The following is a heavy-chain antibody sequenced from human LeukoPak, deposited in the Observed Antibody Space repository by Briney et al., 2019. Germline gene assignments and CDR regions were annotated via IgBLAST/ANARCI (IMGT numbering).Heavy chain of an antibody. D-gene: IGHD6-13*01. J-gene: IGHJ4*02. V-gene: IGHV4-59*01. Sequence: PSETLPLTCTVSGGSISSYYWSWIRQPPGKGLEWIGYIYYSGSTNYNPSLKSRVTISVDTSKNQFSLKLSSVTAADTAVYYCGGLQVAAGTIDYWGQGTLVTVSS. CDR1: GGSISSYY. CDR2: IYYSGST. CDR3: GGLQVAAGTIDY.